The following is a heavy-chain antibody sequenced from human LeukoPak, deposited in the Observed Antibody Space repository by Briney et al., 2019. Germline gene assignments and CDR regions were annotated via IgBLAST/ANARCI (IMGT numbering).Heavy chain of an antibody. V-gene: IGHV4-4*07. Sequence: PSETLSLTCTVSGGSISSYYWSWIRQPAGKGLEWIGRIYTSGSTNYNPSLKSRVTMSVDTSKNQFSLKLSSVTAADTAVYYCARGPESKDYYYGMDVWGQGTTVTVPS. J-gene: IGHJ6*02. CDR1: GGSISSYY. CDR2: IYTSGST. CDR3: ARGPESKDYYYGMDV. D-gene: IGHD1-14*01.